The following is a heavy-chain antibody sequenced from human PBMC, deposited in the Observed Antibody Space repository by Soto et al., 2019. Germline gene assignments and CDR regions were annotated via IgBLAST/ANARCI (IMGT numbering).Heavy chain of an antibody. D-gene: IGHD6-19*01. CDR2: ISDDGSNK. J-gene: IGHJ1*01. Sequence: QVQLVESGGGVVQPGTSLRLSCAGSGFTFSSYAMLWVRQAPGKGLEWVAVISDDGSNKHYADSMKGRFTTFRDNAKNTLYLQMNGLSCEDTALYYCARDRGSGGLLGDSGGQGTLATVSS. CDR1: GFTFSSYA. CDR3: ARDRGSGGLLGDS. V-gene: IGHV3-30-3*01.